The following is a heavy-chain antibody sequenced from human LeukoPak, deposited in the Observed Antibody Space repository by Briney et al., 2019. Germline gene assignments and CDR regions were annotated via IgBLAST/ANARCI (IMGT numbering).Heavy chain of an antibody. CDR3: ARIYYDSSGYPIDAFDI. J-gene: IGHJ3*02. CDR1: GGSISSYY. Sequence: SETLPLTCTVSGGSISSYYWSWIRQPPGKGLEWIGYIYYSGSTNYNPSLKSRVTISVDTSKNQFSLKLSSVTAADTAVYYCARIYYDSSGYPIDAFDIWGQGTMVTVSS. V-gene: IGHV4-59*01. CDR2: IYYSGST. D-gene: IGHD3-22*01.